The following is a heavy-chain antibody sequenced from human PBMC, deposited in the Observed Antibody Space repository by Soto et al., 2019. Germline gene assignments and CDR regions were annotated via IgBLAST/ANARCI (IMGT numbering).Heavy chain of an antibody. CDR1: GYTFTSYD. CDR3: ARANGDFDY. CDR2: MNLNSGYT. Sequence: QVQLVQSGAEVKKPGASVKVSCKASGYTFTSYDINWVRQATGQGLEWMGWMNLNSGYTGSAQKFQGRVTMTRSNSKKTAYMELSSLTSEDTAVYYCARANGDFDYWGQGTLVTVSS. J-gene: IGHJ4*02. D-gene: IGHD4-17*01. V-gene: IGHV1-8*01.